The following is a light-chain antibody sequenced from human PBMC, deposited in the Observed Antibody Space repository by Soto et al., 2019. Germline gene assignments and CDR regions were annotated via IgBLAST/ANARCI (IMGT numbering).Light chain of an antibody. Sequence: EVVMTQSPATLSLSPGERATLSCRASQSVSSNLAWYQQKPGQAPRLLIYGASTRATVIPARSSGSGSGTEFTLSISSMQSEDFAVYYCQQYNNWPLTFGGGTKVDIK. CDR3: QQYNNWPLT. V-gene: IGKV3-15*01. CDR1: QSVSSN. CDR2: GAS. J-gene: IGKJ4*01.